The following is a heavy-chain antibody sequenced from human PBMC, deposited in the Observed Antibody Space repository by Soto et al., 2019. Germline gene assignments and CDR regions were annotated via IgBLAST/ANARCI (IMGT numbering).Heavy chain of an antibody. Sequence: SETLSLTCAVYGGSFSGYYWTWIRQPPGKGLEWIGEITHSGNTNYNPSLKSRVTISVDTSKNQFSLNLNSVTAADTAVYYCARSSVRGWSYWGQGTLVTVSS. V-gene: IGHV4-34*01. J-gene: IGHJ4*02. CDR1: GGSFSGYY. CDR2: ITHSGNT. CDR3: ARSSVRGWSY. D-gene: IGHD3-10*02.